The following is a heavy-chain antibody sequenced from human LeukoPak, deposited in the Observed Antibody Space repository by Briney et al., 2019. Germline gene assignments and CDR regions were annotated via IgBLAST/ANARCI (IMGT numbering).Heavy chain of an antibody. D-gene: IGHD5-24*01. CDR1: GYTFTSYD. CDR2: MNPNSGNT. Sequence: ASVKVSCKASGYTFTSYDINWVRQATGQGLEWMGWMNPNSGNTGYAQKFQGRVTMTRNTSISTAYMELSSLRSEDTAVYYCARSSLSRKRDGYNLFFRDYWGQGTLVTASS. V-gene: IGHV1-8*01. CDR3: ARSSLSRKRDGYNLFFRDY. J-gene: IGHJ4*02.